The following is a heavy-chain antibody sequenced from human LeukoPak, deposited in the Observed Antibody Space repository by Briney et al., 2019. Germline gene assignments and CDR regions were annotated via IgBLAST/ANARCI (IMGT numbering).Heavy chain of an antibody. V-gene: IGHV3-23*01. Sequence: HPGGSLRLSCAASGFTFSTYAMNWVRQAPGKGLEWVSGINGGGGSTYYADSVKGRFTISRDNSKNTLYLQMSSLRAEDTAVYYCAKVSGYTSVWYVDFDCWGQGSLVTVSS. J-gene: IGHJ4*02. CDR3: AKVSGYTSVWYVDFDC. CDR2: INGGGGST. CDR1: GFTFSTYA. D-gene: IGHD6-19*01.